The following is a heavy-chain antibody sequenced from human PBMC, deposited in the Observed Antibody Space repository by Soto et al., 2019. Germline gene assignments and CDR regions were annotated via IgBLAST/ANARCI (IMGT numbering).Heavy chain of an antibody. V-gene: IGHV3-33*06. CDR2: IWYDGSKK. CDR1: GFTFSSYG. D-gene: IGHD1-1*01. J-gene: IGHJ5*02. Sequence: GGSLRLSCETSGFTFSSYGMHWVRQAPGKGLEWVAVIWYDGSKKYYADSVKGRFTISRDNSKNTLYLQMNSLRAEDTAVYYCAKTTGPNWFDPWGQGTLVTVSS. CDR3: AKTTGPNWFDP.